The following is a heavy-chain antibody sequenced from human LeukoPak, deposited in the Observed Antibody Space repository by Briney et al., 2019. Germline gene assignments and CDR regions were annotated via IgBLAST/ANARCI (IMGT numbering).Heavy chain of an antibody. CDR3: ARANDYGDPTVDY. D-gene: IGHD4-17*01. CDR1: GGTFSSYA. Sequence: ASVKVSCKASGGTFSSYAISWVRQAPGQGLEWMGWISAYNGNTNYAQKLQGRVTMTTDTSTSTAYMELRSLRSDDTAVYYCARANDYGDPTVDYWGQGTLVTVSS. CDR2: ISAYNGNT. V-gene: IGHV1-18*01. J-gene: IGHJ4*02.